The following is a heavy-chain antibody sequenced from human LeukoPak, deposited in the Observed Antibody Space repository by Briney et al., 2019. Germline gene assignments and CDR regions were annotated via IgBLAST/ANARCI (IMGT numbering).Heavy chain of an antibody. J-gene: IGHJ4*02. CDR1: GGSFSGYY. V-gene: IGHV4-34*01. D-gene: IGHD4-11*01. CDR2: INHSGST. CDR3: ARMDYSNY. Sequence: SETLSLTCAVYGGSFSGYYWSWIRQPPGKGLEWIGEINHSGSTNYNPSLKSRVTISVDTSKNQFSLKLSSVTAADTAVYYCARMDYSNYWGQGTLVTVSS.